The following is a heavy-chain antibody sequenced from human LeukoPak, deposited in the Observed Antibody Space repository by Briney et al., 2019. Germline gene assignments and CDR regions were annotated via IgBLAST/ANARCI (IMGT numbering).Heavy chain of an antibody. CDR2: ISSKAYGGTT. CDR3: TSYCGGDCYDAFDI. Sequence: GGSLRLSCTASGFTFGDYAMSWVRQAPGKGLEWVGFISSKAYGGTTQYAASVKGRFTISRDDSKSIAYLQMNSLKTEDTAVYYCTSYCGGDCYDAFDIWGQGTMVTVSS. D-gene: IGHD2-21*02. V-gene: IGHV3-49*04. J-gene: IGHJ3*02. CDR1: GFTFGDYA.